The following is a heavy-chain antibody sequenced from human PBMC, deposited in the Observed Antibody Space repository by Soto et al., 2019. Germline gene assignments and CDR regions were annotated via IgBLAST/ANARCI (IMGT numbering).Heavy chain of an antibody. Sequence: QLQLQESGSGLVKPSQTLSLTCAVSGDSISSGGYSWNWIRQPPGKGLEWIGYIYHSGGTDYNPSLNSRVTITVDRSNNQFSLKLSSVTAADTAVYYCARDSRSGYYLEYWGQGTLVTVSS. D-gene: IGHD3-22*01. V-gene: IGHV4-30-2*01. CDR3: ARDSRSGYYLEY. CDR2: IYHSGGT. J-gene: IGHJ4*02. CDR1: GDSISSGGYS.